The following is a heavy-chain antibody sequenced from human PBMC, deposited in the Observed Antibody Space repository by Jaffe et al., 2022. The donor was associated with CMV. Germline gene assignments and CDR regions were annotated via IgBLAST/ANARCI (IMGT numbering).Heavy chain of an antibody. Sequence: EVQLVDSGGGLVQPGGSLRLSCAASGFIFSSLAMTWVRQAPGKELEWVSTISNSGGSSYYADSVKGRFTISRDNSKNTLYLQMNSLRAEDTAVYYCAKGTATGTTGRVYLDYWGQGTLVIVSS. CDR3: AKGTATGTTGRVYLDY. V-gene: IGHV3-23*04. D-gene: IGHD1-1*01. CDR2: ISNSGGSS. CDR1: GFIFSSLA. J-gene: IGHJ4*02.